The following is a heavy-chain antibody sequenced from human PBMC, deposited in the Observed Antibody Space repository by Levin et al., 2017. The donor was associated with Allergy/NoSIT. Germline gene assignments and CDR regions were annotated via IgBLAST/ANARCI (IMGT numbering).Heavy chain of an antibody. Sequence: GESLKISCKASGYTFTSYGITWVRQAPGQGLEWMGWIGTYNGNTNYAQKLQGRVTLTTDTSTSTAYMEVRSLRSDDTAVYYCARPYPYHSSGYYSHWGQGTLVTVSS. CDR1: GYTFTSYG. CDR3: ARPYPYHSSGYYSH. J-gene: IGHJ4*02. D-gene: IGHD3-22*01. V-gene: IGHV1-18*01. CDR2: IGTYNGNT.